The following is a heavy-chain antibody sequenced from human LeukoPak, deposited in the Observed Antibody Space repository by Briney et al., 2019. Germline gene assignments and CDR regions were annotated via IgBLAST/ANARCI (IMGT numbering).Heavy chain of an antibody. Sequence: GGSLRLSCAASGFTFSSYSMNWVRQATGKGLEWVSSISSSSSYIYYADSVKGRFTISRDNAKNPLYLQMNSLRAEDTAVYYCARDPTVTTPYWGQGTLVTVSS. J-gene: IGHJ4*02. D-gene: IGHD4-11*01. V-gene: IGHV3-21*01. CDR3: ARDPTVTTPY. CDR1: GFTFSSYS. CDR2: ISSSSSYI.